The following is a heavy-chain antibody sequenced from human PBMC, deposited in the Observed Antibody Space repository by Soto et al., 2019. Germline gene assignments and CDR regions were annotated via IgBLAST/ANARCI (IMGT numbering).Heavy chain of an antibody. CDR3: ARQGGRYSSPNY. Sequence: SETLSLTCTVSGGSISSYYWSWIRQPPGKGLEWIGYIYYSGSTNYNPSLKSRVTISVDTSKNQFSLKLSSVTAADTAVYYCARQGGRYSSPNYWGQGTLVTVSS. CDR2: IYYSGST. D-gene: IGHD6-13*01. V-gene: IGHV4-59*08. CDR1: GGSISSYY. J-gene: IGHJ4*02.